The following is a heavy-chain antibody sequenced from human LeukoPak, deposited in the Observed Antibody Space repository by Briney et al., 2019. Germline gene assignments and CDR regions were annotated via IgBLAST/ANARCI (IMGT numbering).Heavy chain of an antibody. CDR1: GGSISSSSYY. V-gene: IGHV4-39*01. CDR2: IYYSGST. D-gene: IGHD2-2*01. Sequence: PSETLSLTCTVSGGSISSSSYYWGWIRQPPGKGLEWIVSIYYSGSTFYNPSLKSRVTISVDTSKNQFSLKLSSVTAADTAVYYCARLRYCSSTTCYYFDSWGQGTLVTVSS. CDR3: ARLRYCSSTTCYYFDS. J-gene: IGHJ4*02.